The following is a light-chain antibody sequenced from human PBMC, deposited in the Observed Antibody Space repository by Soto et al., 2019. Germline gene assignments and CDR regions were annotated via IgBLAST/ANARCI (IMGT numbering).Light chain of an antibody. CDR3: QQRSSWPLT. CDR2: DAS. CDR1: QSVSSS. Sequence: EIVLTQSPATLSLSPGETATLSCRASQSVSSSLAWYQQKPGQTPRLLIYDASNRATGIPARFSGSGSGTDVTRPVSSLEPEDFAVYYCQQRSSWPLTFGGGTKVEIK. V-gene: IGKV3-11*01. J-gene: IGKJ4*01.